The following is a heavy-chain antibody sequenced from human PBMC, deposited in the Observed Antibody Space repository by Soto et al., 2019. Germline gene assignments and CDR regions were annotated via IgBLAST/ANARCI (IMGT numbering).Heavy chain of an antibody. CDR3: ARDREFYENQSQGYVDL. V-gene: IGHV1-69*12. CDR2: IVPLYGTA. Sequence: QVRLAQSGAEVKKPGSSVRLSCKISGGAFDTYAFSWVRQAPGQGLEWVGGIVPLYGTANYAQKLEGRVTITADDSTSTTYMELRSLTCDDSAVYFCARDREFYENQSQGYVDLWGPGTLVTVSA. CDR1: GGAFDTYA. D-gene: IGHD3-10*01. J-gene: IGHJ4*02.